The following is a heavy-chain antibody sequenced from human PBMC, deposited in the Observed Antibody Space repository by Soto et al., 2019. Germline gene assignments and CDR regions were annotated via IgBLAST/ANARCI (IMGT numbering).Heavy chain of an antibody. CDR1: GFTFTDYA. D-gene: IGHD1-26*01. V-gene: IGHV3-23*01. CDR2: VSGSGSST. Sequence: EVQLLESGGDLVQPGGSLSLSCAASGFTFTDYAMSWVRQAPGKGLEWVSTVSGSGSSTFYADSVKGRLTISRDNLKNTVYLQMNSLRAEDTARYYGANGWDLYFHNWGQGTLVTVS. CDR3: ANGWDLYFHN. J-gene: IGHJ4*02.